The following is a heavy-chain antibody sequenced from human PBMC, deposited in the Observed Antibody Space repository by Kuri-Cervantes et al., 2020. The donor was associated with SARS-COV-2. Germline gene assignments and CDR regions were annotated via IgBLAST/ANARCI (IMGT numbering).Heavy chain of an antibody. D-gene: IGHD4-23*01. CDR3: ARPGGFLDV. CDR2: ISHSGST. CDR1: GYSISIGYS. V-gene: IGHV4-38-2*01. Sequence: SETLSLTCAVSGYSISIGYSWGWIRQPPGKGLEWIGSISHSGSTFHNPSLKSRVTVSVDTSKNQFSLKLSSVTAADTAVYYCARPGGFLDVWGKGTTVTVSS. J-gene: IGHJ6*04.